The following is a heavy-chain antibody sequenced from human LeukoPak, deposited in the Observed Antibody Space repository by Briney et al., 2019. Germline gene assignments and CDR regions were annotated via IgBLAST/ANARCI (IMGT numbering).Heavy chain of an antibody. D-gene: IGHD1-14*01. V-gene: IGHV3-9*01. CDR3: AKDGGYSIQTGYFDY. CDR2: ISWNSGSI. Sequence: GGSLRLSCAASGFTFDDYAMHWVRQAPGKGLEWVSGISWNSGSIGYADSVKGRFTISRDNAKNSLYLQMNSLRAEDTALYYCAKDGGYSIQTGYFDYWGQGTLVTVSS. J-gene: IGHJ4*02. CDR1: GFTFDDYA.